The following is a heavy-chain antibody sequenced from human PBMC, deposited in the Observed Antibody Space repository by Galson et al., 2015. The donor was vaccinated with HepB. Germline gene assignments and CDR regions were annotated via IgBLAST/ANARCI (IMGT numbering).Heavy chain of an antibody. V-gene: IGHV3-48*01. Sequence: SLRLSCAASGFTFSTYSMNWVRQAPGKGLEWVSYISSSSSTTHYADSVKGRFTISRDNAKNSLYLQMNSLRAEDTAVYYCARAPRNGETDYYYNYYMDVWGKGTTVTVSS. CDR3: ARAPRNGETDYYYNYYMDV. D-gene: IGHD4-17*01. J-gene: IGHJ6*03. CDR2: ISSSSSTT. CDR1: GFTFSTYS.